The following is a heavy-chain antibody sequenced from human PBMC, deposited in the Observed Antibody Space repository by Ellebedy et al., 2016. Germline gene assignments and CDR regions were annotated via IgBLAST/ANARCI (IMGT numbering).Heavy chain of an antibody. CDR2: IDWHDVK. CDR3: ARTLNYYDSGSYPYFYYAMDV. Sequence: SGPTLVKPTQTLTLTCTSSGFSLSTSTMYVSWIRQPPGKALEWLALIDWHDVKFYSTSLKTRLSVSKDTSKNQVVLTMTNMDQADTATYYCARTLNYYDSGSYPYFYYAMDVWGQGTTVTVSS. D-gene: IGHD3-10*01. CDR1: GFSLSTSTMY. V-gene: IGHV2-70*01. J-gene: IGHJ6*02.